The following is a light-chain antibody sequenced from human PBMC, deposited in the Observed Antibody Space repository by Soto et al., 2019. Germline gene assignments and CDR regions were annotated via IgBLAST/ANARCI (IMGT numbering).Light chain of an antibody. J-gene: IGLJ2*01. CDR1: SSDVGAYNY. CDR3: SSYTSSTPVV. V-gene: IGLV2-14*01. Sequence: QSALTQPASVSGSPGQSITISCTGTSSDVGAYNYVSWYQQHRGKAPKLMIYDVSNRPSGVSNRFSGSKSGNAASLTISGLQAEDEADYYCSSYTSSTPVVFGGGTKLSVL. CDR2: DVS.